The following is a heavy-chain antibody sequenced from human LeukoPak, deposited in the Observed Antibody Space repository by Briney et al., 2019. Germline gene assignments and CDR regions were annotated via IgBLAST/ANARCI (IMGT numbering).Heavy chain of an antibody. J-gene: IGHJ4*02. CDR3: AKGPSVQAWVAPLDY. Sequence: GGSLRLSCAASGFTFSSYGMHWVRQAPGKGLEWVAVIWYDGSNKYYADSVKGRFTISRDNSKNTLYLQMNSLRAEDTAVYYCAKGPSVQAWVAPLDYWGQGTLVTVSS. D-gene: IGHD5/OR15-5a*01. V-gene: IGHV3-33*06. CDR1: GFTFSSYG. CDR2: IWYDGSNK.